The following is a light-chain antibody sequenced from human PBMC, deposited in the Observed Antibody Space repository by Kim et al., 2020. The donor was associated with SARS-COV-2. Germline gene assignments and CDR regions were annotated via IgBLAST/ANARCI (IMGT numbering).Light chain of an antibody. CDR1: SLRSYY. CDR2: GKN. V-gene: IGLV3-19*01. Sequence: SSELTQDPAVSVALGQTVRITCQGDSLRSYYATWYQQKPGQAPIVVIYGKNNRPSGIPDRFSGSSSGNTASLTITGTQAVDEADYYCNSRDSNDNVVIGGGTQLTVL. J-gene: IGLJ2*01. CDR3: NSRDSNDNVV.